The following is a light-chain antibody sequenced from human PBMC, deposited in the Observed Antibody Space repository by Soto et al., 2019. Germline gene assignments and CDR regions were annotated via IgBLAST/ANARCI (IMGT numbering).Light chain of an antibody. CDR3: QSYDSSLSGYV. J-gene: IGLJ1*01. CDR1: SSNIGSNT. V-gene: IGLV1-40*01. CDR2: HNS. Sequence: QSVLTQPPSASGTPGQRVTISCSGSSSNIGSNTVNWYQQLPGTAPKLLISHNSNRPSGVPDRFSGSKSGTSASLAITGLQAEDEADYYCQSYDSSLSGYVFGTGTKLTVL.